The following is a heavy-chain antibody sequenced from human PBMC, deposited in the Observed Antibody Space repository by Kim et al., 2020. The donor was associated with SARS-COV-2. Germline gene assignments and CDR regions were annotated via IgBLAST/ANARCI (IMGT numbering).Heavy chain of an antibody. CDR2: INQSGST. CDR3: ATGQSSSANTWFDP. CDR1: GGSFSDYS. V-gene: IGHV4-34*01. Sequence: SETLSLTCAVFGGSFSDYSWNWIRQPPGKGLEWIGEINQSGSTNYSPSLKSRVTISVDTSKKQFSLRLNSVIAADTAVYYCATGQSSSANTWFDPWGQGT. D-gene: IGHD6-13*01. J-gene: IGHJ5*02.